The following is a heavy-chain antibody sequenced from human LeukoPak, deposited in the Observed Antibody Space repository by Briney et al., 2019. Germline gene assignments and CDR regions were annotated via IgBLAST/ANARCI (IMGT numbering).Heavy chain of an antibody. Sequence: PSETLSLTCAVYGGSFSGYYWSWIRQPPGKGLEWIGEINHSGSTNYNPSLKSRVTISVDTSKNQFSLKLSSVTAADTAVYYCARVQGYCSGGSCYGNDYWGRGTLVTVSS. V-gene: IGHV4-34*01. D-gene: IGHD2-15*01. CDR2: INHSGST. J-gene: IGHJ4*02. CDR1: GGSFSGYY. CDR3: ARVQGYCSGGSCYGNDY.